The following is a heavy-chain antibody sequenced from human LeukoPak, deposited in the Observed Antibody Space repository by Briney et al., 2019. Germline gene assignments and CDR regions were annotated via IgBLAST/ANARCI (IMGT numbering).Heavy chain of an antibody. CDR3: ARDYYDSSGYTPGAWFDP. CDR1: GYTFTSYG. Sequence: GASVKVSCKASGYTFTSYGISWVRQAPGQGLEWMGIINPSGGSTSYAQKFQGRVTMTRDTSTSTVYMELSSLRSEDTAVYYCARDYYDSSGYTPGAWFDPWGQGTLVTVSS. V-gene: IGHV1-46*01. J-gene: IGHJ5*02. CDR2: INPSGGST. D-gene: IGHD3-22*01.